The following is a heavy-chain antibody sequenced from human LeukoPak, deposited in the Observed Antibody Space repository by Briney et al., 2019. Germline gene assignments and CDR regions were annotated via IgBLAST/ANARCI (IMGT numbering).Heavy chain of an antibody. CDR3: ARQPITYYYDSSGYPDY. J-gene: IGHJ4*02. V-gene: IGHV4-39*01. Sequence: SSETLSLTCTVSGGSISSSSYYWGWIRQPPGKGLEWIGSIYYSGSTYYNPSLKSRVTISVDTSKNQFSLKLSSVTAADTAVYYCARQPITYYYDSSGYPDYWGQGTLVTVSS. D-gene: IGHD3-22*01. CDR1: GGSISSSSYY. CDR2: IYYSGST.